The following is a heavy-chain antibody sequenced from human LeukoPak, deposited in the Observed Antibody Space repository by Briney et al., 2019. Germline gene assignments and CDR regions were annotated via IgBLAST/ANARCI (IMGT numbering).Heavy chain of an antibody. V-gene: IGHV4-34*01. J-gene: IGHJ5*02. Sequence: SETLSLTCAVYGGSFSGYYWSWIRQPPGKGLEWIGEINHSGSTNYNPSLKSRVTISVDTSKNQFSLKLSSVTAADTAVYYCARRPPAMVRANWFDPWGQGTLVTVSS. D-gene: IGHD3-10*01. CDR1: GGSFSGYY. CDR3: ARRPPAMVRANWFDP. CDR2: INHSGST.